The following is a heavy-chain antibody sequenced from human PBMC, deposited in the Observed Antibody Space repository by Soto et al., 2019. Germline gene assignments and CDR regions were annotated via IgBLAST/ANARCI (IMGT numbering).Heavy chain of an antibody. V-gene: IGHV1-69*04. D-gene: IGHD4-17*01. Sequence: ASVKVSCKASGGTFSSYTISWVRQAPGQGLEWMGRIIPILGIANYAQKFQGRVTITADKSTSTAYMELSSLRSEDTAVYYCARDRSGDYRNYYYYYMDVWGKGTTVTVSS. CDR2: IIPILGIA. J-gene: IGHJ6*03. CDR3: ARDRSGDYRNYYYYYMDV. CDR1: GGTFSSYT.